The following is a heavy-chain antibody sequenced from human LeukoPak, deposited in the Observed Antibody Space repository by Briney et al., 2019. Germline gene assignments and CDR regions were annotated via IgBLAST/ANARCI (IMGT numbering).Heavy chain of an antibody. V-gene: IGHV4-39*07. CDR1: GGSISSSSYY. D-gene: IGHD6-13*01. CDR2: IYYSGST. CDR3: ARVEAAARGWFDP. Sequence: SETLSLTCTVSGGSISSSSYYWGWIRQPPGKGLEWIGSIYYSGSTYYNPSLKSRVTISVDTSKNQFSLKLSSVTAADTAVYYCARVEAAARGWFDPWGQGTLVTVSS. J-gene: IGHJ5*02.